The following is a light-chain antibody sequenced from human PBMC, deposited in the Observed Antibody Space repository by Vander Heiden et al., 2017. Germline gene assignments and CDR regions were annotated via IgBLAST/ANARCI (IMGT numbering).Light chain of an antibody. J-gene: IGKJ4*01. CDR1: QSVSSY. CDR2: DAS. V-gene: IGKV3-11*02. CDR3: QQRSNWPAA. Sequence: EIVLTQSPATLSVSPGERATLSCRSSQSVSSYLAWYQQKPGQAPRLLIYDASNRATGVPARFSGSGSERDFTLTISSLEPEDFAIYYCQQRSNWPAAFGGGTMVEIK.